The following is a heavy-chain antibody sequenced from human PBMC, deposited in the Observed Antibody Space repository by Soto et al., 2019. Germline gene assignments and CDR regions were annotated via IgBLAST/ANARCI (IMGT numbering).Heavy chain of an antibody. D-gene: IGHD2-15*01. CDR3: AKIVGGGSHHDGFDI. Sequence: EVQLLESGGGLVQPGGSLRLSCAASGFTFRSYAMAWVRQAPGKGLEWLSYIGGGGVSTYYADSVKGRFTSSREDSKNTLYLQMNSQTAEDSGVYYCAKIVGGGSHHDGFDIWGQGTMVTVSS. V-gene: IGHV3-23*01. CDR1: GFTFRSYA. CDR2: IGGGGVST. J-gene: IGHJ3*02.